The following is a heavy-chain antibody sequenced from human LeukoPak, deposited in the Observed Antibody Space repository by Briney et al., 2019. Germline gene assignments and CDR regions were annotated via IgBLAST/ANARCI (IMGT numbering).Heavy chain of an antibody. V-gene: IGHV3-33*01. CDR3: ARISGYYDSSGHEANYFDY. CDR2: IWYDGSNK. CDR1: GFTFSSYG. Sequence: GGSLRLSCAASGFTFSSYGMHWVHQAPGKGLEWVAVIWYDGSNKYYADSVKGRFTISRDNSKNTLYLQMNSLRAEDTAVYYCARISGYYDSSGHEANYFDYWGQGTLVTVSS. J-gene: IGHJ4*02. D-gene: IGHD3-22*01.